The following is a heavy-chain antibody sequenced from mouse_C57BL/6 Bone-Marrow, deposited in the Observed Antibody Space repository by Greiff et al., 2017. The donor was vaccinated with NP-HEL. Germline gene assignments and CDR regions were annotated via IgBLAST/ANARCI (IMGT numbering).Heavy chain of an antibody. CDR2: INPGSGGT. Sequence: QVQLQQSGAELVRPGTSVKVSCKASGYAFTNYLIEWVKQRPGQGLEWIGVINPGSGGTNYNEKFKGKATLTADKSSSTAYMQLSSLTSEDSAVYFCARGYYGSSPYYAMDYWGQGTSVTVSS. CDR3: ARGYYGSSPYYAMDY. J-gene: IGHJ4*01. CDR1: GYAFTNYL. D-gene: IGHD1-1*01. V-gene: IGHV1-54*01.